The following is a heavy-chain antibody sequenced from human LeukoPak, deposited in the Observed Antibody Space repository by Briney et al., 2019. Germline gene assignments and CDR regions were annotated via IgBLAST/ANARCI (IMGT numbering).Heavy chain of an antibody. CDR2: IYYSGST. Sequence: SETLSLTCTVSGGSISSSSYYWGWIRQPPGKGLEWIGSIYYSGSTYYNPSLKSRVTISVDTSKNQFSLKPSSVTAADTAVYYCARHSAVAGTGWFDPWGQGTLVTVSS. CDR3: ARHSAVAGTGWFDP. J-gene: IGHJ5*02. D-gene: IGHD6-19*01. V-gene: IGHV4-39*01. CDR1: GGSISSSSYY.